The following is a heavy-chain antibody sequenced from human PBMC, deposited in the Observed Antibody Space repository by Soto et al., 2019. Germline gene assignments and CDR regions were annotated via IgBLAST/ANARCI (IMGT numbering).Heavy chain of an antibody. V-gene: IGHV3-23*01. J-gene: IGHJ4*02. CDR1: GFTFAHFG. CDR3: QSDPRMALDS. CDR2: ISTTGDAT. Sequence: EVQLLESGGGLEQPGNSLRLSCAASGFTFAHFGMSWIRQVPGKGLEWVSMISTTGDATYYADAVKGRYTISRDNYDNTFNLQMDSLRAYDTAGNSCQSDPRMALDSWGQGARVTVSS. D-gene: IGHD2-8*01.